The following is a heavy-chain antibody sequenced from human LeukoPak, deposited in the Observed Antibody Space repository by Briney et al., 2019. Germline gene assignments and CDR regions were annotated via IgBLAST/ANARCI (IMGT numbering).Heavy chain of an antibody. Sequence: GGSLRLSCAASGFTFTSYVMSWVRQAPGKGLEWVSAISGGSGSTYYADSVKGRFTISRDNSKNTLYLQMNSLRAEDTAIYYCAKLYNDYGDENFDYWGQGTLVTVSS. CDR3: AKLYNDYGDENFDY. D-gene: IGHD4-17*01. J-gene: IGHJ4*02. V-gene: IGHV3-23*01. CDR1: GFTFTSYV. CDR2: ISGGSGST.